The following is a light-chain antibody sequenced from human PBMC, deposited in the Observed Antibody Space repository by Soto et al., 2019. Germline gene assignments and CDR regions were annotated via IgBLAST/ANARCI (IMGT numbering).Light chain of an antibody. CDR2: AAS. CDR3: QKFTRAPFT. V-gene: IGKV1-27*01. J-gene: IGKJ4*01. Sequence: DIQMTQSPSSLSASVGDRVTITCRASQGISNHLALYQQKPGKLPNLLIYAASILQSGVPSRFSGSGSGTDFTLTISSLQPEDVGIYYCQKFTRAPFTFGGGTTVDIK. CDR1: QGISNH.